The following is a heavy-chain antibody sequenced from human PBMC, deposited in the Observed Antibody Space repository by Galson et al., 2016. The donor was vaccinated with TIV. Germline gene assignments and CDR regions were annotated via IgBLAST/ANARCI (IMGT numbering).Heavy chain of an antibody. CDR2: ISDGGNT. D-gene: IGHD6-19*01. V-gene: IGHV3-66*01. J-gene: IGHJ4*02. CDR3: ARDLAGRDDY. CDR1: GLSVSINY. Sequence: SLRLSCAASGLSVSINYMTRVRQAPGKGLEWVSLISDGGNTYYPDSVKGRFTISRDNAKNTLFLQMHSLRVEDTGVYYCARDLAGRDDYWGQGTLVTVSS.